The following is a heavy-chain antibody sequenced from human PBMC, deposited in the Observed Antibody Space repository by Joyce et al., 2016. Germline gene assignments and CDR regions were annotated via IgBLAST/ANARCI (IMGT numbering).Heavy chain of an antibody. CDR3: TTPSCAN. CDR2: INSDNSRI. J-gene: IGHJ4*02. Sequence: EVQLVESGGGLVKPGGSLRLYCAASGIIFSKKEMNWVRQAPGKVLEWVSSINSDNSRIHYADSVRGRFTISRDNARNSLYLEMDYLRVDDTAIYYCTTPSCANWGQGSLVTVSS. CDR1: GIIFSKKE. V-gene: IGHV3-48*03. D-gene: IGHD2-2*01.